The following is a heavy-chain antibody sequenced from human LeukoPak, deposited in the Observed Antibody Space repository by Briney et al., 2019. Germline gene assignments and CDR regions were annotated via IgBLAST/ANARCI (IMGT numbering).Heavy chain of an antibody. D-gene: IGHD6-6*01. V-gene: IGHV4-38-2*02. Sequence: PSETLSLTCTVSGYSISSGYYWGWIRQPPGKGLEWIGSIYHSGSTYYNPSLKSRVTISVDTSKNQFSLKLSSVTAADTAVYYCAREVYGRLNWFDPWGQGTLVTVSS. J-gene: IGHJ5*02. CDR2: IYHSGST. CDR1: GYSISSGYY. CDR3: AREVYGRLNWFDP.